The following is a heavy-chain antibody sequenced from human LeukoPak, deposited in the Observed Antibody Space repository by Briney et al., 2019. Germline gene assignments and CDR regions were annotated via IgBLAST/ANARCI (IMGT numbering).Heavy chain of an antibody. V-gene: IGHV4-4*07. J-gene: IGHJ5*02. Sequence: SETLSLTCTVSGGSISSYYWSWIRQPAGKGLVWIGRIYTSGSTNYNPSLKSRVTMSVDTSKNQFSLKLSSVTAADTAVYYCARDQGIAARPNWFDPWGQGTLVTVSS. CDR1: GGSISSYY. CDR3: ARDQGIAARPNWFDP. CDR2: IYTSGST. D-gene: IGHD6-6*01.